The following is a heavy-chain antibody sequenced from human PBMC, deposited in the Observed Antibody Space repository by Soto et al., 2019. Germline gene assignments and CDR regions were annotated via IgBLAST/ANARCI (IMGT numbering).Heavy chain of an antibody. CDR3: ARADRLYCTNGVCYFNAFDI. V-gene: IGHV1-69*13. CDR2: IIPIFGTA. Sequence: SVKVSCKASGGTFSSYAISWVRQAPGQGLEWMGGIIPIFGTANYAQKFQGRVTITADESTSTAYMELSSLRSEDTAVYYCARADRLYCTNGVCYFNAFDIWGQGTMVTVSS. CDR1: GGTFSSYA. J-gene: IGHJ3*02. D-gene: IGHD2-8*01.